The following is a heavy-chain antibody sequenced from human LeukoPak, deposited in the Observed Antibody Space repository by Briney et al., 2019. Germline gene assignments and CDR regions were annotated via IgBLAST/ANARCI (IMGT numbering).Heavy chain of an antibody. J-gene: IGHJ6*03. Sequence: SETLSLTCAVYVGSFSGYYWSWIRQPPGKGLEWIGEINHSGSTNYNPSLKSRVTISVDTSKNQFSLKLSSVTAADTAVYYCATKRAGERRYYHYYYMDVWGKGTTVTVSS. CDR2: INHSGST. V-gene: IGHV4-34*01. CDR1: VGSFSGYY. D-gene: IGHD7-27*01. CDR3: ATKRAGERRYYHYYYMDV.